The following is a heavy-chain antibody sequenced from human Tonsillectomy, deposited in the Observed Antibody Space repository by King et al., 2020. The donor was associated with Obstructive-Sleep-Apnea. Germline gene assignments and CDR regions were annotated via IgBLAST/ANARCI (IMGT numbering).Heavy chain of an antibody. D-gene: IGHD6-19*01. V-gene: IGHV4-34*01. J-gene: IGHJ4*02. CDR3: ATTSGWRDY. CDR1: GGSFSGYF. CDR2: ITPSGST. Sequence: VQLQQWGAGLLKPSETLSLTCGVYGGSFSGYFWSWVRQPPGKGLQWIGDITPSGSTNYNPSLKSRVAISIDTSRNQFSLNLNSVTAADTAVYFCATTSGWRDYWGQGTLVTVSS.